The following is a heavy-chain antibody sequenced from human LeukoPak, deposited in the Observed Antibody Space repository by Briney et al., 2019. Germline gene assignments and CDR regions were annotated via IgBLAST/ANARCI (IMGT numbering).Heavy chain of an antibody. V-gene: IGHV1-18*01. D-gene: IGHD6-19*01. Sequence: ASVKVSCKTSGYTFTSYGVSWVRQAPGQGLEWMGWIGTHNGNTNYAQKFQGRVIMTTDTSTSTAYMELMSLRSDDTAVFYCARNGSGGGGYFDYWGQGTLVTVSS. CDR3: ARNGSGGGGYFDY. CDR2: IGTHNGNT. CDR1: GYTFTSYG. J-gene: IGHJ4*02.